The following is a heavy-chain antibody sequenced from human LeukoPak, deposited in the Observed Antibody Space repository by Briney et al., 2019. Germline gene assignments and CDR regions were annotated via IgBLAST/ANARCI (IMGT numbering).Heavy chain of an antibody. CDR2: IYYSGST. Sequence: PSETLSLTCTVSGGSISSYYWSWIRQPPGKGLEWIGYIYYSGSTNYNPSLKSRVTISVDTSKNQFPLKLSSVTAADTAVYYCARSPYCGGDCPIDYWGQGTLVTVSS. V-gene: IGHV4-59*01. CDR1: GGSISSYY. D-gene: IGHD2-21*02. J-gene: IGHJ4*02. CDR3: ARSPYCGGDCPIDY.